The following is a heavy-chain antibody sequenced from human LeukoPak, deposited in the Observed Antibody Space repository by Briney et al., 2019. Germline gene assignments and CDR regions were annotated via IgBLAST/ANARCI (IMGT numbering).Heavy chain of an antibody. CDR3: AGIVPLGAAQIDY. Sequence: SETLSLTCTVSGGSISSSGYWSWIRQHPGKGLEWIGYIHYRGSTYYNPSLKSRVTISVDTSKNQFSLRLSSVTAAETAVYYCAGIVPLGAAQIDYWGPGNLVTVSS. CDR2: IHYRGST. D-gene: IGHD2-8*01. V-gene: IGHV4-31*03. J-gene: IGHJ4*02. CDR1: GGSISSSGY.